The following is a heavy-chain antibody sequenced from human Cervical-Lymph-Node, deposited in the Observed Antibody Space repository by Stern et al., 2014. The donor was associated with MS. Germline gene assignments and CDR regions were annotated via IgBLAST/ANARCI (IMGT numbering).Heavy chain of an antibody. CDR2: ISAYNGNT. CDR3: ATWASFGVAFDY. J-gene: IGHJ4*02. CDR1: GYTFTSYG. Sequence: MQLVESGAEVKKPGASVKVSCKASGYTFTSYGISWVRQAPGQGLEWMGWISAYNGNTNYAQKLQGRVTMTTDTSTSTAYMELRSLRSDDTDVYYCATWASFGVAFDYWGQGTLVTVSS. V-gene: IGHV1-18*04. D-gene: IGHD3-3*01.